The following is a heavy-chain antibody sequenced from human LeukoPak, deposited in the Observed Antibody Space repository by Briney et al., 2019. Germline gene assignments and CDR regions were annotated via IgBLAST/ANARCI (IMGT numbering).Heavy chain of an antibody. V-gene: IGHV3-23*01. CDR1: GFIFSDYA. Sequence: GGSLRLSCAAPGFIFSDYAMSWVRLAPGKGLECVSGIGATGSGTYYVDSVKGRFTISRDNSKNTLYLQMNSLRAEDTAVYYCARVSMTYYYGMDVWGQGTTATVSS. CDR2: IGATGSGT. CDR3: ARVSMTYYYGMDV. J-gene: IGHJ6*02.